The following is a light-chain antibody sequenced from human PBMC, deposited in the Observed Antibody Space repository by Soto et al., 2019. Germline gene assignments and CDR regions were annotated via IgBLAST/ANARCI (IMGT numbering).Light chain of an antibody. J-gene: IGLJ3*02. CDR1: SSDVGSYNL. V-gene: IGLV2-23*01. Sequence: QSALTQPASVSGSPGQSITISCTGTSSDVGSYNLVTWYQQLPGKAPKLIIYEGTKRPSGVSSRFSGSKSGNTAFLTVSRLQAEDEADYYCCSYTDITTSVVFGRGTQLTVL. CDR3: CSYTDITTSVV. CDR2: EGT.